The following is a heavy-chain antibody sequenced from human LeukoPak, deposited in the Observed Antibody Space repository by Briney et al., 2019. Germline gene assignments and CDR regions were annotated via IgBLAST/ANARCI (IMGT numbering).Heavy chain of an antibody. D-gene: IGHD3-10*01. J-gene: IGHJ5*02. CDR3: ARGPRSYYGSGSYFKP. CDR2: INHSGST. CDR1: GGSFSGYY. V-gene: IGHV4-34*01. Sequence: SETLSLTCAVYGGSFSGYYWSWIRQPPGKGLEWIGEINHSGSTNYNPSLKSRVTISVDTSKNQFSLKLSSVTAADTAVYYCARGPRSYYGSGSYFKPWGQGTLVTVSS.